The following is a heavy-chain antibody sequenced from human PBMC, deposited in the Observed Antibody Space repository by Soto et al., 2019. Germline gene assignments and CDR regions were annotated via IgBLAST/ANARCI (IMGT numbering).Heavy chain of an antibody. D-gene: IGHD3-22*01. V-gene: IGHV5-10-1*01. CDR3: ARQIYDSDTGPNFQYYFDS. Sequence: GESLKISCKGSGYSFAGYWITWVRQESGKGLEWMGRIDPSDSQTYYSPSFRGHVTISVTKSITTVFLQWSSLRASDTAMYYCARQIYDSDTGPNFQYYFDSWGQGTPVTVSS. CDR1: GYSFAGYW. J-gene: IGHJ4*02. CDR2: IDPSDSQT.